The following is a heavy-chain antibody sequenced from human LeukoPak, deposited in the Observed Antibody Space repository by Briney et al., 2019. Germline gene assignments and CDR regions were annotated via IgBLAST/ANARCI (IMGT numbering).Heavy chain of an antibody. CDR3: AKDRCSNGIGCYYYYMDV. Sequence: PGGSLRLSCAASGFTFSSYSMNWVRQAPGKGLEWVSYISSSSSTIYYADSVKGRFTISRDNSKNILYLQMNSLRAEDTAVYYCAKDRCSNGIGCYYYYMDVWGKGTTVTISS. CDR2: ISSSSSTI. J-gene: IGHJ6*03. D-gene: IGHD2-8*01. CDR1: GFTFSSYS. V-gene: IGHV3-48*01.